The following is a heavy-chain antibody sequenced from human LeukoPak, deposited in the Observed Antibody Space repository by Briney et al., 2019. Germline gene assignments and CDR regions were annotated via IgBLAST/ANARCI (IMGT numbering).Heavy chain of an antibody. CDR3: ARRPHSNYRTLFDY. Sequence: PSQTLSLTCTVSGGSLSSGGYYWSWIRQHPGKGLEWIGYIYYSGSTYYNPSLKSRVTISVDTSKNQFSRKLSSVTAEDTAVYYCARRPHSNYRTLFDYWGQGTLVTVSS. D-gene: IGHD4-11*01. V-gene: IGHV4-31*03. CDR1: GGSLSSGGYY. J-gene: IGHJ4*02. CDR2: IYYSGST.